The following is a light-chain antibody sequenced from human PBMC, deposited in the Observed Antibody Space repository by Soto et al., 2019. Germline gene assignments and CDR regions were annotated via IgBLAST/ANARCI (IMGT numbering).Light chain of an antibody. Sequence: DIQMTQSPSTLSSSVGDRVTITCRASQSISSWLAWYQQKPGKAPKLLIYNASSVESGVPSRFSGSGSGTEFTLTISRLQPDDFANYYCQQYNSYLGTFGQGTKLEIK. CDR2: NAS. V-gene: IGKV1-5*03. CDR3: QQYNSYLGT. J-gene: IGKJ2*02. CDR1: QSISSW.